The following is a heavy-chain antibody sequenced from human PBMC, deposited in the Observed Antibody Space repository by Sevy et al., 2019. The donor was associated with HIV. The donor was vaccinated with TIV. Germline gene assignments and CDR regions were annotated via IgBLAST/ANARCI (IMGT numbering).Heavy chain of an antibody. D-gene: IGHD4-17*01. CDR1: GFTFSSYA. CDR3: ARDQHDYGGNLRTGWFDP. J-gene: IGHJ5*02. CDR2: ISYDGSNK. V-gene: IGHV3-30-3*01. Sequence: GGSLRLSCAASGFTFSSYAMHWVRQAPGTGLEWVAVISYDGSNKYYADSVKGRFTISRDNSKNTLYLQMNSLRAEDTAVYYCARDQHDYGGNLRTGWFDPWGQRTLVTVSS.